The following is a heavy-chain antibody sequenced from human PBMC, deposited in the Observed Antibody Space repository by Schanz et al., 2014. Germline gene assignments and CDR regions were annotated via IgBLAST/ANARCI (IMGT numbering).Heavy chain of an antibody. CDR2: IKHDGSVK. CDR1: TFTFSSDW. Sequence: EVQLVESGGGLVQPGGSLRLSCAASTFTFSSDWMSWVRQAPGKGPEWVANIKHDGSVKDYVDSVEGRFTISRDNAKNSLYLQMNSLRAEDTALYYCTKDKSQIAVAGLFDLWGQGTLVTVSS. CDR3: TKDKSQIAVAGLFDL. V-gene: IGHV3-7*05. J-gene: IGHJ4*02. D-gene: IGHD6-19*01.